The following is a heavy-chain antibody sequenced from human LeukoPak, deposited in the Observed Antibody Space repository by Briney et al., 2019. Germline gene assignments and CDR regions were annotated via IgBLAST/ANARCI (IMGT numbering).Heavy chain of an antibody. D-gene: IGHD2-15*01. J-gene: IGHJ4*02. CDR1: GFTFSSYS. CDR2: ISSSSSYI. Sequence: GGSLRLSCAASGFTFSSYSMNWVRQAPWKGLEWVSSISSSSSYIYYADSVKGRFTISRDNAKNSLYLQMNSLRAEDTAVYYCAREPKYCSGGSCQDYWGQGTLVTVSS. V-gene: IGHV3-21*01. CDR3: AREPKYCSGGSCQDY.